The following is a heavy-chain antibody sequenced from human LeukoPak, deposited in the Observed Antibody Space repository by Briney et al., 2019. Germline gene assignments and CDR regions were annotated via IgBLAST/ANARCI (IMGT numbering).Heavy chain of an antibody. CDR3: AKDFHPGIAVAGTGYFQH. J-gene: IGHJ1*01. Sequence: GGSLRPSCAASGFTFDDYAMHWVRQAPGKGLEWVSLISWDGGSTYYADSVKGRFTISRDNSKNSLYLQMNSLRAEDTALYYCAKDFHPGIAVAGTGYFQHWGQGTLVTVSS. CDR1: GFTFDDYA. V-gene: IGHV3-43D*03. CDR2: ISWDGGST. D-gene: IGHD6-19*01.